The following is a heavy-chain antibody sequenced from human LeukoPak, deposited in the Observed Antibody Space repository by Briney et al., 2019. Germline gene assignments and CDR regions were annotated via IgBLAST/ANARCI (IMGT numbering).Heavy chain of an antibody. J-gene: IGHJ3*02. CDR1: GYTFTSYG. D-gene: IGHD1-1*01. CDR3: ARVPLGTGTKLNDAFDI. V-gene: IGHV1-18*01. CDR2: ISAYNGNT. Sequence: ASVKVSCKASGYTFTSYGISWVRQAPGQGLEWMGWISAYNGNTNYAQKLQGRVTMTTDTSTSTAYMELRSLRSDDTAVYYCARVPLGTGTKLNDAFDIWGQGTMVTVSS.